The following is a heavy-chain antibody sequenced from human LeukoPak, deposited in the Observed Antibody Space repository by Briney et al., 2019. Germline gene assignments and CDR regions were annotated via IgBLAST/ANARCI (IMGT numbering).Heavy chain of an antibody. D-gene: IGHD5-24*01. V-gene: IGHV1-8*01. CDR2: LNSNTGNT. Sequence: GASVKVSCKASGYTFTSYDINWVRQAPGQGLEWMGWLNSNTGNTVYAQKVQGRVTMTRNTSISTAYMELSSMRSEDTAVYYCARSGNGYNFPFDFWGQGTLVTVSS. CDR1: GYTFTSYD. J-gene: IGHJ4*02. CDR3: ARSGNGYNFPFDF.